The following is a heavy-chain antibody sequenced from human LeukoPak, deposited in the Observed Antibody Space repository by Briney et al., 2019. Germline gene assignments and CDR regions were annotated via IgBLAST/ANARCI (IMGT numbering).Heavy chain of an antibody. Sequence: GGSLRLSCAASGFTFSSYCINWVRQAPGKGLEWVSSISSTSGFIYYTDSVEGRFTISRDNAKNSLYLQMNSLRAEDTAVYYCARARVGHSDYYGMDVWGPGTTVTVS. CDR2: ISSTSGFI. V-gene: IGHV3-21*01. J-gene: IGHJ6*02. CDR3: ARARVGHSDYYGMDV. CDR1: GFTFSSYC. D-gene: IGHD2-21*01.